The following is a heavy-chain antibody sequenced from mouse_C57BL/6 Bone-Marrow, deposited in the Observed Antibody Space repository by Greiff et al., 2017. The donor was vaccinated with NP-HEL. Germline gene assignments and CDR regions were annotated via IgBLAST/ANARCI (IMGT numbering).Heavy chain of an antibody. V-gene: IGHV14-4*01. J-gene: IGHJ1*03. D-gene: IGHD1-1*01. CDR1: GFNITDDY. CDR2: IDPENGDT. Sequence: VQLQQSGAELVRPGASVKLSCTASGFNITDDYMHWVKQRPEQGLEWIGWIDPENGDTEYASKFQGKATITADTSSNTAYLQLSSLTSEDTAVYYCTTYYYYGSSYWYFDVWGTGTTVTVSS. CDR3: TTYYYYGSSYWYFDV.